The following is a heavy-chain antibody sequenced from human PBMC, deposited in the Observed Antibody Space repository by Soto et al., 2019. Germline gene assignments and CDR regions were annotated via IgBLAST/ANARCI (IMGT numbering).Heavy chain of an antibody. V-gene: IGHV1-69*13. Sequence: GASVKVSCKASGGTFSSYAISWVRQAPGQGLEWMGGIIPIFGTANYAQKFQGRVTITADESTSTAYMELSSLRSEDTAVYYCARGLITILMAYGMDVWGQGTTVTVSS. CDR1: GGTFSSYA. J-gene: IGHJ6*02. D-gene: IGHD3-10*01. CDR2: IIPIFGTA. CDR3: ARGLITILMAYGMDV.